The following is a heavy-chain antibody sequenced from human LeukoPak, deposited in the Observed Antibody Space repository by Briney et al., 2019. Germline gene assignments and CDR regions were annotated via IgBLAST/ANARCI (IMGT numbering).Heavy chain of an antibody. CDR2: INPSGGRT. CDR3: VREKSGGTYDY. Sequence: GASVKVSCKASGYTFTSYYMHWVRQAPGQGLEWMGIINPSGGRTTYAQKFQGRVTMTWDMSTTTGYMELSSLRSEDTAVYYCVREKSGGTYDYWGQGTLVTVSS. V-gene: IGHV1-46*01. J-gene: IGHJ4*02. CDR1: GYTFTSYY. D-gene: IGHD3-16*01.